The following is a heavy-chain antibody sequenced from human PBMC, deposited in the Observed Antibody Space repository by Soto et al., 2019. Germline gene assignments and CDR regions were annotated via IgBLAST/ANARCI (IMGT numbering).Heavy chain of an antibody. V-gene: IGHV1-3*01. CDR3: ARGITLPTPLDY. D-gene: IGHD1-20*01. CDR2: INAVNGNT. Sequence: ASVKVSCKASGYTFTSYAMHWVRQAPGQRLEWMGWINAVNGNTKYSQKFQGRVTITRDTSASTAYMELSSLRSEDTAVYYCARGITLPTPLDYWGQGTLVTVSS. CDR1: GYTFTSYA. J-gene: IGHJ4*02.